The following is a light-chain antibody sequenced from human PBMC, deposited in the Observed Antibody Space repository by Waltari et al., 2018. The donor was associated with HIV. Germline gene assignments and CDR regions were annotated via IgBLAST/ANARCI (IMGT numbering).Light chain of an antibody. CDR2: DVT. V-gene: IGLV2-14*03. CDR1: RSDVGGYNY. Sequence: QSALTQPVSVSGSPGQSITISCTGTRSDVGGYNYVSWFQQHPGKAPKLMVYDVTNRPSGVSNRFSGSKSGNTAFLTISGLQAEDEADYYCSSYTTSRTVVFGGGTKLTVL. CDR3: SSYTTSRTVV. J-gene: IGLJ2*01.